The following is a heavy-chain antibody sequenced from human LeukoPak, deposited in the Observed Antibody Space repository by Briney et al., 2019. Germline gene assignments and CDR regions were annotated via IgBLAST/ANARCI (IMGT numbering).Heavy chain of an antibody. V-gene: IGHV4-59*01. CDR1: GGSISSYY. CDR3: ARSGGTMVRGVITLYYGMDV. CDR2: IYYSGST. Sequence: SETLSLTCTVSGGSISSYYWSWIRQPPGKGLEWIGYIYYSGSTNYNPSLKSRVTISVDTSKNQFSLKLSSVTAADTAVYYCARSGGTMVRGVITLYYGMDVWGQGATVTVSS. D-gene: IGHD3-10*01. J-gene: IGHJ6*02.